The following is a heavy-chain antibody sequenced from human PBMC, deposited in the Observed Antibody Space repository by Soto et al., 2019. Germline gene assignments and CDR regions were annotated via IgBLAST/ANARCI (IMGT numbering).Heavy chain of an antibody. Sequence: QVQLVESGGGVVQPGRSLRLSCAASGFTFSSYGMHWVRQAPGEGLEWVAVIWYDGSNKYYADSVKGRFTISRDNSKNTLYLQMNSLRAEDTAVYYCARDGLITFGGAQVLKAFDIWGQGTMVTVSS. CDR3: ARDGLITFGGAQVLKAFDI. V-gene: IGHV3-33*01. J-gene: IGHJ3*02. CDR1: GFTFSSYG. CDR2: IWYDGSNK. D-gene: IGHD3-16*01.